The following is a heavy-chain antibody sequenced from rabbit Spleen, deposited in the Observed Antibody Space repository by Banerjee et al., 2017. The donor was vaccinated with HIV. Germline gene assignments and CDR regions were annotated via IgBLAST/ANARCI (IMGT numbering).Heavy chain of an antibody. Sequence: PLVESGGGLVTPGGNLTLTCTASGFDFSSYWMSWVRQAPGKGLEWIGYIDPVFGSTDYANWVNGRFTISSHNAQNTLYLQLNSLTAADTATYFCVREVAGKFNLWGQGTLVTVS. CDR1: GFDFSSYW. V-gene: IGHV1S7*01. J-gene: IGHJ4*01. CDR3: VREVAGKFNL. CDR2: IDPVFGST. D-gene: IGHD4-1*01.